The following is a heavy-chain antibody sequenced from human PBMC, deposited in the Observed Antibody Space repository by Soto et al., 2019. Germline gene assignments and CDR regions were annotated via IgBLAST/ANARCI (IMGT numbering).Heavy chain of an antibody. CDR3: ARDMIEYYYGSGGLMRAFDI. CDR2: IIPILGIA. Sequence: GASVKVSCKASGGTFSSYTISWVRQAPGQGLEWMGRIIPILGIANYAQKFQGRVTITADKSTSTAYMELSSLRSEDTAVYYCARDMIEYYYGSGGLMRAFDIWGQGKMVTVSS. D-gene: IGHD3-10*01. J-gene: IGHJ3*02. V-gene: IGHV1-69*04. CDR1: GGTFSSYT.